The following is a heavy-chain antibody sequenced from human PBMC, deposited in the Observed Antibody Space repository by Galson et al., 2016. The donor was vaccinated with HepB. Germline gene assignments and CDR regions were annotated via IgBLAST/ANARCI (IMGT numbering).Heavy chain of an antibody. V-gene: IGHV3-7*02. CDR1: GFTFSSYW. Sequence: SLRLSCAASGFTFSSYWMSWVRQAPGKGLEWVANIKQDANEKNYVGSVRGRLSISSDNAKNSLYLQMNSLRAEDTAVYYCAIDNYYGTGSYNPYKYYGMDVRGQRTRITVSS. J-gene: IGHJ6*01. CDR3: AIDNYYGTGSYNPYKYYGMDV. CDR2: IKQDANEK. D-gene: IGHD3-10*01.